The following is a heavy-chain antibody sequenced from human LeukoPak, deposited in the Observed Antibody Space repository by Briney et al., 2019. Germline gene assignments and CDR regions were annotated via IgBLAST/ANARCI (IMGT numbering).Heavy chain of an antibody. CDR2: MNHSGST. J-gene: IGHJ5*02. D-gene: IGHD2-2*01. CDR1: GGSFSGYY. CDR3: ARDIVVVPAASNWFDP. V-gene: IGHV4-34*01. Sequence: PSETLSLTCAVYGGSFSGYYWGWLRHPPGKGRGWIGEMNHSGSTNYNPSLKSRVTISVDTSKNQFSLKLSSVTAADTAVYYCARDIVVVPAASNWFDPWGQGTLVTVSS.